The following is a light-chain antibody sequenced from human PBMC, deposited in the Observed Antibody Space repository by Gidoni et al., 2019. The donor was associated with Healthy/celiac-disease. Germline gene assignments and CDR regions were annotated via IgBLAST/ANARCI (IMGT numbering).Light chain of an antibody. J-gene: IGLJ2*01. Sequence: QSVLTPPPSVSAAPGQRVTISCTGASSNIGAGYDVHWYQQLPGSAPKLLIFGNNNRPSGVPDRFSSSKSGASASLAITGLQAEDEADYYCQSFDSGLSGPVVFGGGTKLTVL. CDR2: GNN. CDR1: SSNIGAGYD. CDR3: QSFDSGLSGPVV. V-gene: IGLV1-40*03.